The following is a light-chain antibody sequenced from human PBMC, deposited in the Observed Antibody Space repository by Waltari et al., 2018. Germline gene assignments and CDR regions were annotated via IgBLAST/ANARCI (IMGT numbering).Light chain of an antibody. CDR3: GSYSGTTTYV. CDR1: GPAVGRSHY. V-gene: IGLV2-14*03. J-gene: IGLJ1*01. Sequence: SALAQPASVSGSPGQSITLSCNWNGPAVGRSHYSYWSPQLPGKAPKVIIFDVSYRPSGVSTRFSGSKSGNTASLTISGLQAEDEADYYCGSYSGTTTYVFGTGTYVTVL. CDR2: DVS.